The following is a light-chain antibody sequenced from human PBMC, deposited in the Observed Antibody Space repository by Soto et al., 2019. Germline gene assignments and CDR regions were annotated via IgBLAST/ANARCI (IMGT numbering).Light chain of an antibody. CDR2: TNN. CDR1: SSNIGSNT. Sequence: QSVLTQPPSASGTPGQRVTISCSGSSSNIGSNTVNWYQQLPGTAPQLLIYTNNQRPSGVPDRFSGSKSGTSASLAISGLRSEDEADYYCATWGDSLNGPVFGGGTKLTVL. J-gene: IGLJ2*01. V-gene: IGLV1-44*01. CDR3: ATWGDSLNGPV.